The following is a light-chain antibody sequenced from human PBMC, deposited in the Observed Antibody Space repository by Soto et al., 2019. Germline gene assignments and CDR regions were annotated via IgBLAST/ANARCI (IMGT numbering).Light chain of an antibody. Sequence: VLTQSPATLSLSPGERATLSCRASQSVSFYLAWYQQKPGQAPRLLIYDTSKRAPGIPARFSGSGSGTDFTLTITSVEPEDLAVYYCQQRNDWPPATFGGGTKVEIK. CDR3: QQRNDWPPAT. V-gene: IGKV3-11*01. J-gene: IGKJ4*01. CDR2: DTS. CDR1: QSVSFY.